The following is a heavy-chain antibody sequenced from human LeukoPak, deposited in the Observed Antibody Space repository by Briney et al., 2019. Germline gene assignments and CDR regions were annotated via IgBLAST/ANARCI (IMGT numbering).Heavy chain of an antibody. D-gene: IGHD2/OR15-2a*01. J-gene: IGHJ4*02. CDR3: VSFYETY. CDR2: INSDGSWT. Sequence: GGSLRLSCAASGNYWMHWVSQAPGKGLVWVSHINSDGSWTSYADSVKGRFTISKDNAKNTVYLQMNSLRAEDTAVYYCVSFYETYWGRGTLVTVSS. V-gene: IGHV3-74*01. CDR1: GNYW.